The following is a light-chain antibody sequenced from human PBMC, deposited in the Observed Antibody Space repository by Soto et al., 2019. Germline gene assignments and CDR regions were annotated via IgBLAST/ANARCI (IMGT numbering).Light chain of an antibody. V-gene: IGKV3-20*01. CDR3: HQYGDSLWT. Sequence: EIVLTKPAGTLSLSPGERVSLSCRASQSVSSNYLAWYQQKPGQAPRLLIYGASSRAAGIPDRFSGSGSGTDFTLSISRLEPEDFAVYYCHQYGDSLWTFGQGTKVDIK. CDR1: QSVSSNY. J-gene: IGKJ1*01. CDR2: GAS.